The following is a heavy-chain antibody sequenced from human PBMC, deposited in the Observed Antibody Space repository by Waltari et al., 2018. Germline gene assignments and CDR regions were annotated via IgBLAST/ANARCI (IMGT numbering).Heavy chain of an antibody. Sequence: EVQLVESGGGLVKPGGSLRLSCAASGFTFNTYTMNWFRQAPGKGLGWISSMSGTSSYIYYADSVKGRFTISRDNAKNSLYLQMSSLRAEDTAVYYCARDRISNSYYYYYSLDVWGQGTTVTVSS. CDR1: GFTFNTYT. V-gene: IGHV3-21*01. D-gene: IGHD3-16*01. CDR3: ARDRISNSYYYYYSLDV. J-gene: IGHJ6*02. CDR2: MSGTSSYI.